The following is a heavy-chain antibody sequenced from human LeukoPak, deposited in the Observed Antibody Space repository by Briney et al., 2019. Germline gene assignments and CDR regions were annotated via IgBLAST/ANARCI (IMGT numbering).Heavy chain of an antibody. CDR1: GFTFSTYS. J-gene: IGHJ1*01. CDR2: ISSSSTYI. D-gene: IGHD6-6*01. V-gene: IGHV3-21*01. CDR3: ARDLSSSSTAYLHH. Sequence: GGSLRLSCAASGFTFSTYSMNWVREAPGKGLEWVSSISSSSTYIYYADSVKGRFTISRDNAKNSLYLQMNSLRAEDTAVYYCARDLSSSSTAYLHHWGQGTLVTVSS.